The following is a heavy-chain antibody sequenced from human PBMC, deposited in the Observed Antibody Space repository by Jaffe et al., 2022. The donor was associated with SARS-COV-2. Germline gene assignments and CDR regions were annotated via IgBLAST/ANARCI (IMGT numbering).Heavy chain of an antibody. CDR1: GGSFSGYY. Sequence: QVQLQQWGAGLLKPSETLSLTCAVYGGSFSGYYWSWIRQPPGKGLEWIGEINHSGSTNYNPSLKSRVTISVDTSKNQFSLKLSSVTAADTAVYYCARPRPDTAMVVPRPRYGMDVWGQGTTVTVSS. V-gene: IGHV4-34*01. J-gene: IGHJ6*02. D-gene: IGHD5-18*01. CDR3: ARPRPDTAMVVPRPRYGMDV. CDR2: INHSGST.